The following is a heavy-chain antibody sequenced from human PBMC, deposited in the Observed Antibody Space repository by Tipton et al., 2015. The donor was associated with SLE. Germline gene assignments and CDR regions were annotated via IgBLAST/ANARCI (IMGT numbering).Heavy chain of an antibody. V-gene: IGHV4-61*02. CDR2: VQISGTT. Sequence: TLSLTCTVSGGSINSDNYFWSWIRQPAGKGLEWIGRVQISGTTNYNPSLESRVTISLDTSKNQVFLVLTSVTAADTAVYYCARLGSSWPLYYFDYWGRGTLVTVSS. D-gene: IGHD6-13*01. CDR3: ARLGSSWPLYYFDY. J-gene: IGHJ4*02. CDR1: GGSINSDNYF.